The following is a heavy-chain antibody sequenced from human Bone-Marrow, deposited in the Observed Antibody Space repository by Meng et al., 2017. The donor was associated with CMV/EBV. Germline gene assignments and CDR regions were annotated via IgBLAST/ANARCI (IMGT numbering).Heavy chain of an antibody. Sequence: SVKVSCKASGYTFTGYYMHWVRQAPGQGLEWMGGIIPIFGTANYAQKFQGRVTITTDESTSTAYMELSSLRSEDTAVYYCTRGGSEVVPAAIGYYGMDVWGQGTTVTVSS. D-gene: IGHD2-2*02. CDR1: GYTFTGYY. CDR3: TRGGSEVVPAAIGYYGMDV. J-gene: IGHJ6*02. CDR2: IIPIFGTA. V-gene: IGHV1-69*05.